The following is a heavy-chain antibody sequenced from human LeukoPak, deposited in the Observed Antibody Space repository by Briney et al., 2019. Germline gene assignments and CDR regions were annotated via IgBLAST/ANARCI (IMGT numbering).Heavy chain of an antibody. J-gene: IGHJ4*02. V-gene: IGHV4-59*01. CDR3: ARFSGWSFFSDY. CDR1: AGSISSYY. Sequence: SETLSLTCTVSAGSISSYYWSWIRQPRGKGLEWIGYIYNTGSANYNPSLKSRVTISVDTSKNQFSLKLKSVTAADTAVYYCARFSGWSFFSDYWGQGTLVTVSS. D-gene: IGHD6-19*01. CDR2: IYNTGSA.